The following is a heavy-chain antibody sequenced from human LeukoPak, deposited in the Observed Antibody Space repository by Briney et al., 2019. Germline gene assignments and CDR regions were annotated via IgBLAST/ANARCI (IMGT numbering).Heavy chain of an antibody. D-gene: IGHD4-17*01. CDR1: GYTFTGYY. J-gene: IGHJ4*02. CDR3: ARGMVANYGDYEFYFDY. Sequence: ASVKVSCKASGYTFTGYYMHWVRQAPGQGLEWMGWINPNSGGTNYAQKFQGWGTMTRDTSISTAYMELSRLRSDDTAVYYCARGMVANYGDYEFYFDYWGQGTLVTVSS. V-gene: IGHV1-2*04. CDR2: INPNSGGT.